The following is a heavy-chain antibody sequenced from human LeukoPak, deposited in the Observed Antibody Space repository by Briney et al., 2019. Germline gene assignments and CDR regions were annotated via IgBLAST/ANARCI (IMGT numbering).Heavy chain of an antibody. CDR3: VRGKRRFDY. CDR1: GFSFSESY. Sequence: GGSLRLSCAASGFSFSESYMTWIRQAPGKGLEWVAYISGRSYSMYYADSVKGRFNISRDNSLNSLYLHMSSLRADDTAVYYCVRGKRRFDYWAREPWSPSPQ. CDR2: ISGRSYSM. V-gene: IGHV3-11*01. J-gene: IGHJ4*02.